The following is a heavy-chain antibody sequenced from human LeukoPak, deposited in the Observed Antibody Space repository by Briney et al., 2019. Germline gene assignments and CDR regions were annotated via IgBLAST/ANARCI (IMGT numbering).Heavy chain of an antibody. CDR3: ATIAVAGKNDY. V-gene: IGHV4-34*08. CDR1: AFTFRSYW. D-gene: IGHD6-19*01. CDR2: INHSGST. J-gene: IGHJ4*02. Sequence: GSLRLSCAASAFTFRSYWMSWIRQPPGKGLEWIGEINHSGSTNYNPSLKSRVTISVDTSKNQFSLKLSSVTAADTAVYYCATIAVAGKNDYWGQGTLVTVSS.